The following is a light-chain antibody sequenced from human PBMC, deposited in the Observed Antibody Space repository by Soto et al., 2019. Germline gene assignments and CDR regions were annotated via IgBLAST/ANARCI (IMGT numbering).Light chain of an antibody. Sequence: DIQMTQSPSSLSASVGDRVTITSRASQGISNYLAWYQQKPGKVPKLLIYAASTLQSGVPSRFSGSGSGTDLTLTISSLQPEDVATYYCQKYNSAPRTFGQGTKVEIK. CDR1: QGISNY. CDR2: AAS. CDR3: QKYNSAPRT. V-gene: IGKV1-27*01. J-gene: IGKJ1*01.